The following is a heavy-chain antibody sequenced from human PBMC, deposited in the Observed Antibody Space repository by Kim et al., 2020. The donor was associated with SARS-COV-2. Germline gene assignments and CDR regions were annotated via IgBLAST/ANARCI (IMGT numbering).Heavy chain of an antibody. V-gene: IGHV3-9*01. CDR3: AKDLVSSSFRAFHI. CDR2: LSWNSGVI. CDR1: GFTFGDFA. Sequence: GGSLRLSCAASGFTFGDFAMHWVRQVPGKGLEWVSGLSWNSGVIGYADSVKGRFTISRHNAENSLYLQMNSRRAEDTAFYYCAKDLVSSSFRAFHIWGQGKMVTLSS. D-gene: IGHD6-6*01. J-gene: IGHJ3*02.